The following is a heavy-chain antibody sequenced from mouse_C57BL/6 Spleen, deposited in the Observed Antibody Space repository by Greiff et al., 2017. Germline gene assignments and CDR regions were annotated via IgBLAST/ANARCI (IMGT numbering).Heavy chain of an antibody. D-gene: IGHD2-4*01. CDR2: ISDGGSYT. CDR1: GFTFSSYA. CDR3: ARLDYDGYYYAMDY. J-gene: IGHJ4*01. V-gene: IGHV5-4*03. Sequence: EVMLVESGGGLVKPGGSLKLSCAASGFTFSSYAMSWVRQTPEKRLEWVATISDGGSYTYYPDNVKGRFTISRDNAKNNLYLQMSHLKSEDTAMYYCARLDYDGYYYAMDYWGQGTSVTVSS.